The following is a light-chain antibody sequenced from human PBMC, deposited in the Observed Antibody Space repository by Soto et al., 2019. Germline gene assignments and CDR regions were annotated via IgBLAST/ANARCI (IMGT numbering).Light chain of an antibody. CDR2: GSS. CDR1: QSISSN. J-gene: IGKJ2*01. CDR3: QQYYTWPPYT. Sequence: EVVMTQSPATLSVSPGERATLSCRASQSISSNLAWYQQKPGQAPRLLIYGSSARATGIPARFSGSGSGTEFTLTISSLQSQDVAVYYCQQYYTWPPYTFGQGTKVEIK. V-gene: IGKV3-15*01.